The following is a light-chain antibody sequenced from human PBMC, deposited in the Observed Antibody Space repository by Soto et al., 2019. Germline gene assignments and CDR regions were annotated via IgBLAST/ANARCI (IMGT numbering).Light chain of an antibody. Sequence: EIVLTQSPGTLSLSPGERATLSCRASQSVSNNYLAWYQQKPGQAPRLLIYGASNRATGIPDRFSGSGSGTDFTLTITSLEPEDFAFYYCHQRQRWPRTLGQGTKVDIK. J-gene: IGKJ1*01. CDR1: QSVSNNY. CDR3: HQRQRWPRT. V-gene: IGKV3-20*01. CDR2: GAS.